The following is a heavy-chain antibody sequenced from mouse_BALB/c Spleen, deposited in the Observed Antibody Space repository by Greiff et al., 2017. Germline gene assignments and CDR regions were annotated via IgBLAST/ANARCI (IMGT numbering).Heavy chain of an antibody. CDR2: IDPANGNT. CDR1: GFNIKDTY. Sequence: EVQLVESGAELVKPGASVKLSCTASGFNIKDTYMHWVKQRPEQGLEWIGRIDPANGNTKYDPKFQGKATITADTSSNTAYLQLSSLTSEDTAVYYCASDYRYLFAYWGQGTLVTVSA. D-gene: IGHD2-14*01. V-gene: IGHV14-3*02. CDR3: ASDYRYLFAY. J-gene: IGHJ3*01.